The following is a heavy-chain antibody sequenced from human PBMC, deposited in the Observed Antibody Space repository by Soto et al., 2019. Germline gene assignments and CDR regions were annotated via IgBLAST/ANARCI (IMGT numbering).Heavy chain of an antibody. V-gene: IGHV1-69*01. CDR1: GGTFSSYA. CDR3: AATTSSTSGCYFDY. D-gene: IGHD2-2*01. J-gene: IGHJ4*02. CDR2: IIPICGTA. Sequence: QGQLVQSGAEVKKPGSSVKVSCKASGGTFSSYAISLVRQAPGQGLEWMGGIIPICGTANYAQKFQGRVTITADESQSTTYMELSSLRSEDTAVYYCAATTSSTSGCYFDYWGQGTLVTVSS.